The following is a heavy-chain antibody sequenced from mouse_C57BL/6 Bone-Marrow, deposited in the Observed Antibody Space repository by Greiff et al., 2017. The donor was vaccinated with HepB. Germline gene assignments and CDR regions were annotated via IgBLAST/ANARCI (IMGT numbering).Heavy chain of an antibody. CDR2: IRNKANGYTT. D-gene: IGHD1-1*01. V-gene: IGHV7-3*01. CDR3: ARHYGSSYGYFDV. Sequence: EVHLVESGGGLVQPGGSLSLSCAASGFTFTDYYMSWVRQPPGKALEWLGFIRNKANGYTTEYSASVKGRFTISRDNSQSILYLQMNALRAEDSATYYCARHYGSSYGYFDVWGTGTTVTVSS. CDR1: GFTFTDYY. J-gene: IGHJ1*03.